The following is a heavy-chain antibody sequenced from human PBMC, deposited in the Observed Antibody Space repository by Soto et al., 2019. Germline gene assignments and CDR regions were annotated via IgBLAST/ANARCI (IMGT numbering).Heavy chain of an antibody. CDR1: GGSICGWC. D-gene: IGHD3-22*01. Sequence: SETLSLTCTVSGGSICGWCWSWVRQSPGKGLEWIGYFCYTGSTNYNPSLKSRVTISVDRSKTQCSLKLTSVTAADTAVYYCAKSHYDSSGYYILDHWGQGTLVTVSS. CDR3: AKSHYDSSGYYILDH. V-gene: IGHV4-59*01. J-gene: IGHJ5*02. CDR2: FCYTGST.